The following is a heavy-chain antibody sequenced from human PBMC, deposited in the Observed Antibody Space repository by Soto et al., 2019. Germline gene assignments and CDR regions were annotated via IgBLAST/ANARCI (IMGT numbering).Heavy chain of an antibody. Sequence: SETLSLTCTVSDGSISSSSYYWGWIRQPPGKGLEWIGSIYYSGSTYYNPSLKSRVTISVDTSKNQFSLKLSSVTAADTAVYYCARLAVAGTEYFDYWGQGTLVTVSS. D-gene: IGHD6-19*01. J-gene: IGHJ4*02. CDR3: ARLAVAGTEYFDY. V-gene: IGHV4-39*01. CDR1: DGSISSSSYY. CDR2: IYYSGST.